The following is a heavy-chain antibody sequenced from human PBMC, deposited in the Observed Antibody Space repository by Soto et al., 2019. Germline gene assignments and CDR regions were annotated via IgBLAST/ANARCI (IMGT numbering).Heavy chain of an antibody. CDR3: ARDKDRQQLGGNYYYIMDV. Sequence: SVKVSCKTSGGTVRTSAISWVRQAPGQGLEWMGGIMPVFPTPDYAQKFQGRVTITADESTGTAYMELSSLRSEDTAVYYCARDKDRQQLGGNYYYIMDVWGQGTTVTVSS. J-gene: IGHJ6*01. D-gene: IGHD3-3*02. CDR1: GGTVRTSA. CDR2: IMPVFPTP. V-gene: IGHV1-69*13.